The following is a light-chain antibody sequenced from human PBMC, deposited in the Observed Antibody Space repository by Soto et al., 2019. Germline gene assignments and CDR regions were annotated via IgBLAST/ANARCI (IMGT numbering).Light chain of an antibody. Sequence: TQMTQSPLSLSASVGEKLIITCRASRDVGSDVSWYQQKPGQAPKLVIYAASNLYTGVPSRCSGRRSGTEFTLTISSLQPEDFASYYCLEDYGDSWTFGQGTKVEIE. J-gene: IGKJ1*01. CDR3: LEDYGDSWT. CDR1: RDVGSD. CDR2: AAS. V-gene: IGKV1-6*01.